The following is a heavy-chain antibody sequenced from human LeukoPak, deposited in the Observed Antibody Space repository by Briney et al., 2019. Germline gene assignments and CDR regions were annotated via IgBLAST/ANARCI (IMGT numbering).Heavy chain of an antibody. V-gene: IGHV3-23*01. CDR2: TSGSGVNS. Sequence: GGSLRLSCAASRFTLRSYDMSWVRQAPGKGLEWVAATSGSGVNSYYADSVRGWFTISRDNSQNTLYLQMDSLRAEDTALYYCAKEYSGYDFDYWGQGTLVTVSS. CDR3: AKEYSGYDFDY. CDR1: RFTLRSYD. D-gene: IGHD5-12*01. J-gene: IGHJ4*02.